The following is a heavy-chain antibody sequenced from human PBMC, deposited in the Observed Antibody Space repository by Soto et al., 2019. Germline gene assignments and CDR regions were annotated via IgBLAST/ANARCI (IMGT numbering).Heavy chain of an antibody. CDR2: IYYSGST. V-gene: IGHV4-31*03. Sequence: SETLSLTCTVAGGSISSGGYYWSWIRQHPGKGLEWIGYIYYSGSTYYNPSLKSRVTISVDTSKNQFSLKLSSVTAADTAVYYCARDQGDGYNKYYFDYWGQGTLVTVSS. CDR1: GGSISSGGYY. J-gene: IGHJ4*02. D-gene: IGHD5-12*01. CDR3: ARDQGDGYNKYYFDY.